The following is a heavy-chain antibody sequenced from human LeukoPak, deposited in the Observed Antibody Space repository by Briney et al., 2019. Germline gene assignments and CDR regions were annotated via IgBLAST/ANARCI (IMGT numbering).Heavy chain of an antibody. J-gene: IGHJ4*02. D-gene: IGHD6-19*01. V-gene: IGHV3-64D*06. CDR2: ISDDGGST. Sequence: GGSLRLSCLVSGVMFSRHAMHWVRQAPGKGLEYLSGISDDGGSTFYADCVKGRFTISRDNSKDTLYLQMSSLRGDDTAVYYCYISGWTEDIDNWGQGTLVSVSS. CDR3: YISGWTEDIDN. CDR1: GVMFSRHA.